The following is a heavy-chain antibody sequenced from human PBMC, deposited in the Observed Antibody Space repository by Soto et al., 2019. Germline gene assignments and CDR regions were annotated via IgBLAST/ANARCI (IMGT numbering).Heavy chain of an antibody. Sequence: GGSLRLSCAASGFTFSSYGMHWVRQAPGKGLEWVAVISYDGSNKYYADSVKGRFTISRDNSKNTLYLQMNSLRAEDTAVYYCAKDSREYFDYWGQGTLVTVSS. CDR1: GFTFSSYG. CDR3: AKDSREYFDY. CDR2: ISYDGSNK. V-gene: IGHV3-30*18. J-gene: IGHJ4*02.